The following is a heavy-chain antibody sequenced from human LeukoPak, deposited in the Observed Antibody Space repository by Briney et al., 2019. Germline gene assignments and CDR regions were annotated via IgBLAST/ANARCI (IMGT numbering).Heavy chain of an antibody. CDR3: AREELSY. CDR2: ISRSSDYI. J-gene: IGHJ4*02. CDR1: GFTFSSYN. D-gene: IGHD1-26*01. Sequence: GSLRLSCAASGFTFSSYNMNWVRQAPGKGLEWVPSISRSSDYIYYADSVKGRFTISRDNAKNSLYLQMNSLRAEDTAVYYCAREELSYWGQGTRVTVSS. V-gene: IGHV3-21*01.